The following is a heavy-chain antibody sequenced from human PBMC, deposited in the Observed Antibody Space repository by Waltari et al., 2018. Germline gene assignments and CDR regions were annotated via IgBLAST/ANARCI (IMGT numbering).Heavy chain of an antibody. CDR1: GGTFSSYA. V-gene: IGHV1-69*12. Sequence: QVQLVQSGAEVKKPGSSVKVSCKSSGGTFSSYAISWVRQAPRQGREWMGGIIPICGTANYAQKFKGRVTITADASTSKAYMELSSLRSEDTAVYYCARDPDYYDSSGYYSPWGQGTLVTVSS. CDR3: ARDPDYYDSSGYYSP. CDR2: IIPICGTA. J-gene: IGHJ5*02. D-gene: IGHD3-22*01.